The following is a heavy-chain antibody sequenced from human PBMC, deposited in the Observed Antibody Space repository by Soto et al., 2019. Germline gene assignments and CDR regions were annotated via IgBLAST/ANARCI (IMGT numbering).Heavy chain of an antibody. CDR1: GYTFTGYY. V-gene: IGHV1-2*04. J-gene: IGHJ6*03. CDR2: INPNSGGT. CDR3: ARGFSLGSHLQVDYYYYMDV. Sequence: ASVKVSCKASGYTFTGYYMHWVRQAPGQGLEWMGWINPNSGGTNYAQKFQGWVTMTRDTSISTAYMELSRLRSDDTAVYYCARGFSLGSHLQVDYYYYMDVWGKGTTVTVSS. D-gene: IGHD2-15*01.